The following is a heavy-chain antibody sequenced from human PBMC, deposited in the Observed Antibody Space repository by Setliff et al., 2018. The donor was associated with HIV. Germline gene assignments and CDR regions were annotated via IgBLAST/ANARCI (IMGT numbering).Heavy chain of an antibody. CDR1: GGSMSGLY. D-gene: IGHD2-21*02. CDR2: IYYDGTT. J-gene: IGHJ1*01. V-gene: IGHV4-59*01. CDR3: ASTYCGGDCYSRYFQH. Sequence: LSLTCTVSGGSMSGLYWSWIRQPPGKGLEWVGYIYYDGTTTYNPSLKSRATISVDTSENQFSLMLSSATAADTAVYYCASTYCGGDCYSRYFQHWGQGTLVTVSS.